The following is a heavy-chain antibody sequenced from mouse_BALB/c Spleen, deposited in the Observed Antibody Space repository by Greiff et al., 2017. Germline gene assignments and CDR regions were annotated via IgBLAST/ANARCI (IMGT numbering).Heavy chain of an antibody. CDR1: GFTFSDYY. J-gene: IGHJ2*01. D-gene: IGHD2-4*01. CDR3: ARREGTMITDFDY. Sequence: EVQGVESGGGLVKPGGSLKLSCAASGFTFSDYYMYWVRQTPEKRLEWVATISDGGSYTYYPDSVKGRFTISRDNAKNNLYLQMSSLKSEDTAVYYCARREGTMITDFDYWGQGTTLTVSS. V-gene: IGHV5-4*02. CDR2: ISDGGSYT.